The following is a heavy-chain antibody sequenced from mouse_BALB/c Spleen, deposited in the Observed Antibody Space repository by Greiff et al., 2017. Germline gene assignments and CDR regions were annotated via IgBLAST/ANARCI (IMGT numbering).Heavy chain of an antibody. Sequence: VQLQQSGAELMKPGASVKISCKATGYTFSSYWIEWVKQRPGHGLEWIGEILPGSGSTNYNEKFKGKATFTADTSSNTAYMQLSSLTSEDSAVYYCARWGSYAMDYWGQGTSVTVSS. CDR3: ARWGSYAMDY. J-gene: IGHJ4*01. V-gene: IGHV1-9*01. CDR1: GYTFSSYW. CDR2: ILPGSGST.